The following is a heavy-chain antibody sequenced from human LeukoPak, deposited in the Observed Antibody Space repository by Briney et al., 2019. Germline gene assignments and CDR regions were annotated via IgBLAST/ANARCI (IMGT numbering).Heavy chain of an antibody. CDR3: ARLGARYYGSGSYRSSLIDY. V-gene: IGHV5-51*01. CDR1: GYSFTSYW. J-gene: IGHJ4*02. D-gene: IGHD3-10*01. Sequence: GESLKISCKGSGYSFTSYWIGWVRQMPGKGLEWMGIIYPGDSDTRYSPSFQGQVTIPADKSISTAYLQWSSLKASDTAMYYCARLGARYYGSGSYRSSLIDYWGQGTLVTVSS. CDR2: IYPGDSDT.